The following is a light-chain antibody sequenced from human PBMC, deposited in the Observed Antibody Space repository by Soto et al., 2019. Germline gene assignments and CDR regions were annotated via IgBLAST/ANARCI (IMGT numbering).Light chain of an antibody. CDR3: SSYTSATTYV. Sequence: QPALTQPASVSGSPGQSITISCTGTSSDVGAYNYDSWYQQYPGEAPKVIIYDVSHRPAGVSNRFSGSKSGNTASLTISGLQTQDEADYYCSSYTSATTYVFGTGTKVTVL. CDR1: SSDVGAYNY. V-gene: IGLV2-14*01. J-gene: IGLJ1*01. CDR2: DVS.